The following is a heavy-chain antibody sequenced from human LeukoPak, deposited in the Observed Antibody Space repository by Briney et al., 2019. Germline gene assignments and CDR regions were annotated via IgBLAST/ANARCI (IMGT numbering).Heavy chain of an antibody. CDR3: TRVTLDMTGTVVIITLDY. Sequence: PGGSLRLSCTASGFTFGDYGMSWVRQAPGKGLEWVAFIRSKAYGATTEYAASVEGRFAISRDDSKSIAYLQMNSLKAEDTGVYYCTRVTLDMTGTVVIITLDYWGQGTLVTVSS. J-gene: IGHJ4*02. CDR2: IRSKAYGATT. D-gene: IGHD2-21*01. CDR1: GFTFGDYG. V-gene: IGHV3-49*04.